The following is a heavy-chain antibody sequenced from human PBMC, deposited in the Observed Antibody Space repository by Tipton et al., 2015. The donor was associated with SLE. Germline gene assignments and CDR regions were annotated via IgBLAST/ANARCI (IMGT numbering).Heavy chain of an antibody. CDR2: IYYSGST. CDR3: AREGDSSSWYARGHYGMDV. J-gene: IGHJ6*02. Sequence: TLSLTCTVSGGSISSYYWSWIRQPPGKGLEWIGYIYYSGSTNYNPSLKSRVTISVDTSKNQFSLKLSSVTAADTAVYCCAREGDSSSWYARGHYGMDVWGQGTTVTVSS. D-gene: IGHD6-13*01. CDR1: GGSISSYY. V-gene: IGHV4-59*01.